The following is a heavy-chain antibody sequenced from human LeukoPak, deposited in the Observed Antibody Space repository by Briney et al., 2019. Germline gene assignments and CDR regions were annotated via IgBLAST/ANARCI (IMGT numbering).Heavy chain of an antibody. CDR2: IIPIFGTA. V-gene: IGHV1-69*13. D-gene: IGHD1-26*01. CDR3: AATSYGHY. CDR1: GGTFSSYA. Sequence: SVKVSCKASGGTFSSYAFSWVRQAPGQGLEWMGGIIPIFGTANYAQKFQGRVAITAGESTSTAYMELSSLRSEDTAVYYCAATSYGHYWGQGTLVTVSS. J-gene: IGHJ4*02.